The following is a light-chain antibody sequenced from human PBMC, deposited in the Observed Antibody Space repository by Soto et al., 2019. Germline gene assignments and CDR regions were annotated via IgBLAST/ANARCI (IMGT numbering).Light chain of an antibody. CDR1: QGIGSC. J-gene: IGKJ4*01. CDR2: AAS. V-gene: IGKV1-12*01. Sequence: DIQMTQSPSSVSASVGDRVTITCRASQGIGSCLDWYQQKPGKAPKLLIFAASSLQSGVPSRFSGSGSGTDFTLTISSLQPEDFATYYCQQAYDFPLTFGGGTKVEIK. CDR3: QQAYDFPLT.